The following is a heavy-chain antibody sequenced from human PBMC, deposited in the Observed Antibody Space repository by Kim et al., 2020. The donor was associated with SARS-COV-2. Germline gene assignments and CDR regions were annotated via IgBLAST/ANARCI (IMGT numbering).Heavy chain of an antibody. V-gene: IGHV3-48*02. J-gene: IGHJ6*02. CDR3: ARAHSTVTTLIDYYYGMDV. CDR1: GFTFSSYS. D-gene: IGHD4-17*01. Sequence: GGSLRLSCAASGFTFSSYSMNWVRQAPGKGLEWVSYISSSSSTIYYADSVKGRFTISRDNAKNSLYLQMNSLRDEDTAVYYCARAHSTVTTLIDYYYGMDVWGQGTTVTVSS. CDR2: ISSSSSTI.